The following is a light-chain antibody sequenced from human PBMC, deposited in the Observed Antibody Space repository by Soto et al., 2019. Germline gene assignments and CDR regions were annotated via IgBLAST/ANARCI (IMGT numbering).Light chain of an antibody. CDR2: DVS. CDR1: SSDVGGYNH. CDR3: CSYGGNYVV. J-gene: IGLJ2*01. V-gene: IGLV2-11*01. Sequence: SALTQPRSVSGSPGQSVTISCTGTSSDVGGYNHVSWYQQHPGKAPKLMIYDVSTRPSGVPDRFSGSKSGNTASLTISGLQAEDEADYYCCSYGGNYVVFGGGTKLTVL.